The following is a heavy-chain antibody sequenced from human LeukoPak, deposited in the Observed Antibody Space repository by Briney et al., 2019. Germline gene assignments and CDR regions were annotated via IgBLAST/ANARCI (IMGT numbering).Heavy chain of an antibody. CDR2: IYYSGST. V-gene: IGHV4-39*01. D-gene: IGHD1-20*01. CDR1: GGSISSSSYY. CDR3: ARLRYNWNDADY. Sequence: SETLSPTCTVSGGSISSSSYYWGWIRQPPGKGLEWIGSIYYSGSTYHNPSLKSRVTISVDTSKNQFSLRLTSVTAADTAVYFCARLRYNWNDADYWGQGTLVTVSS. J-gene: IGHJ4*02.